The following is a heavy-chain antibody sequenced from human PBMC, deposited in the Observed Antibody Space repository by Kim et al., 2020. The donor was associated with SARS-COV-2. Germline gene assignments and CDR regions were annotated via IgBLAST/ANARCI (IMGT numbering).Heavy chain of an antibody. V-gene: IGHV4-34*01. CDR1: GGSFSGYY. D-gene: IGHD6-13*01. Sequence: SETLSLTCAVYGGSFSGYYWSWIRQPPGKGLEWIGEINHSGSTNYNPSLKSRVTISVDTSKNQFSLKLSSVTAADTAVYYCARGQYSSSWYGVRGWFVPWGQGTLVTVSS. CDR3: ARGQYSSSWYGVRGWFVP. CDR2: INHSGST. J-gene: IGHJ5*02.